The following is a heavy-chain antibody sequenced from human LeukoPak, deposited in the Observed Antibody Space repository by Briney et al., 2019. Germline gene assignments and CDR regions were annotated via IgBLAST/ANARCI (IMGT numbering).Heavy chain of an antibody. J-gene: IGHJ4*02. CDR1: GFTVSSNY. CDR3: ARVERTYYYDSSGYFDY. V-gene: IGHV3-53*01. D-gene: IGHD3-22*01. CDR2: IYSGGST. Sequence: LPGVSLRLSCAASGFTVSSNYMSWVRQAPGKGLEWGAVIYSGGSTYYADSVKGRFTISRDNSKNTLYLQMNSLRAEDTAVYYCARVERTYYYDSSGYFDYWGQGTLVTVSS.